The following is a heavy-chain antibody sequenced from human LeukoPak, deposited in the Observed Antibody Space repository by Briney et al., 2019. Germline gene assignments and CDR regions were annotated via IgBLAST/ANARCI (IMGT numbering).Heavy chain of an antibody. J-gene: IGHJ4*02. CDR2: IKQDGSEK. CDR3: ARTGLTYLTTVTTWFDY. D-gene: IGHD4-17*01. V-gene: IGHV3-7*01. CDR1: GFTLSSYW. Sequence: GGSLRLSCAASGFTLSSYWMSWVRQAPGKGLEWVANIKQDGSEKYYVDSVKGRFTISRDNGKNSLYLQMNSLRAEDTAVYYCARTGLTYLTTVTTWFDYWGQRTLVTVSS.